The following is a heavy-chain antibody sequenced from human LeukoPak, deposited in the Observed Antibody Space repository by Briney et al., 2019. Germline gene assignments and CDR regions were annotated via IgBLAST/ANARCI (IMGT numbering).Heavy chain of an antibody. CDR2: ISAYNGNT. Sequence: ASVKVSCKASGYTFTSYGISWVRQAPGQGLEWMGWISAYNGNTNYAQKLQGRVTMTTDTSTSTAYMELRSLRSDDTAVYYCARDLSTYYYGSGSFLGDDYRGQGTLVTVSS. CDR3: ARDLSTYYYGSGSFLGDDY. J-gene: IGHJ4*02. V-gene: IGHV1-18*01. CDR1: GYTFTSYG. D-gene: IGHD3-10*01.